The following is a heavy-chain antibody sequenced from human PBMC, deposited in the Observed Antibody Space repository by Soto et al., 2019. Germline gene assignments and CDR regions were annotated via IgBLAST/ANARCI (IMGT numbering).Heavy chain of an antibody. D-gene: IGHD3-10*01. Sequence: PSETLSLTCTVSGGSISSDSYYWGWIRQSPEKGLEWIASISYSGSTYYNPTLKSRLIISVDTSKNQFSLKLSSVTAADTAVYYCARHYASGTYPLEYWGQGTLVTVSS. J-gene: IGHJ4*02. CDR1: GGSISSDSYY. CDR3: ARHYASGTYPLEY. V-gene: IGHV4-39*01. CDR2: ISYSGST.